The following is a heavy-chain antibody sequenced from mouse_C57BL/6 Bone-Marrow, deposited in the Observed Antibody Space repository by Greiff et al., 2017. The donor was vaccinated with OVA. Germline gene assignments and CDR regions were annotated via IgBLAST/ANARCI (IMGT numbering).Heavy chain of an antibody. Sequence: QVHVKQSGAELVRPGTSVKMSCKASGYTFTNYWLGWAKQRPGHGLEWIGDIYPGGGYTNYNEKFKGKATLTADKSSSTAYMQFSSLTSEDSAIYYCARSAYDGPWFAYWGQGTLVTVSA. J-gene: IGHJ3*01. CDR2: IYPGGGYT. CDR1: GYTFTNYW. D-gene: IGHD2-3*01. V-gene: IGHV1-63*01. CDR3: ARSAYDGPWFAY.